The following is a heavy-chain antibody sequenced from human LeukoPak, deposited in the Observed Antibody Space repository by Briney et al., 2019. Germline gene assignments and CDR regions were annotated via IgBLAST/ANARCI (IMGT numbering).Heavy chain of an antibody. D-gene: IGHD4-17*01. CDR1: GFAFSAYA. J-gene: IGHJ3*01. Sequence: PGGSLRLSCTASGFAFSAYAMTWVRQVPGKGLEWVSSQTANSDDTSYADSVRGRFTMSRGNSKNSLYLQMNNLRAEDTATYYCGRDPNGNYVGAFEFWGQGTLVTVSS. V-gene: IGHV3-23*01. CDR3: GRDPNGNYVGAFEF. CDR2: QTANSDDT.